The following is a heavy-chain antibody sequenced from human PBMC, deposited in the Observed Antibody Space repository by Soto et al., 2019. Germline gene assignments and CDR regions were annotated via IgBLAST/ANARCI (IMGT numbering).Heavy chain of an antibody. D-gene: IGHD3-3*01. J-gene: IGHJ3*02. CDR2: ISAYNGNT. Sequence: ASVEVSCKASGYTFTSYGVSWVRQAPGQGLEWMGWISAYNGNTNYAQKLQGRVTMTTDTSTSTAYMELRSLRSDDTAVYYCARGFWSGYARPDAFDIWGQGTMVTVSS. CDR1: GYTFTSYG. CDR3: ARGFWSGYARPDAFDI. V-gene: IGHV1-18*04.